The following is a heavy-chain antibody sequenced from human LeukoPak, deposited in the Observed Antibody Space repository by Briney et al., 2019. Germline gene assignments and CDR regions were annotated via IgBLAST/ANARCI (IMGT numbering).Heavy chain of an antibody. D-gene: IGHD1-7*01. Sequence: GGSLRLSCAASGFTFSSYAITWVREAPGKGLEWVSTSDSDGSPHYADFVKGRFTISRDNSRNTLYLQMNSLRADDTAVYYCVKERGGTTPRFDNWGQGTLVTVSS. CDR3: VKERGGTTPRFDN. CDR1: GFTFSSYA. CDR2: SDSDGSP. V-gene: IGHV3-23*01. J-gene: IGHJ4*02.